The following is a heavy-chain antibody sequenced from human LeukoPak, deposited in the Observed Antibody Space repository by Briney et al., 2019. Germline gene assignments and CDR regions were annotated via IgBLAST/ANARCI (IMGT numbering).Heavy chain of an antibody. V-gene: IGHV4-61*05. D-gene: IGHD5-12*01. Sequence: PSETLSLTCTVSGGSISSSSYYWGWIRQPPGKGLEWIGYIYYSGSTNYNPSLKSRVTISVDTSKNQFSLKLSSVTAADTAVYYCARGNSGYDYGAFDIWGQGTMVTVSS. CDR2: IYYSGST. J-gene: IGHJ3*02. CDR3: ARGNSGYDYGAFDI. CDR1: GGSISSSSYY.